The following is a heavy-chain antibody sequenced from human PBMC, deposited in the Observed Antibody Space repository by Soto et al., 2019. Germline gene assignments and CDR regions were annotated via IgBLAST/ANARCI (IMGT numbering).Heavy chain of an antibody. CDR2: IYYSGST. D-gene: IGHD4-17*01. Sequence: SETLSLTCTVFGGSISSGGYYWSWIRQHPGKGLEWIGYIYYSGSTYYNPSLKSRVTISVDTSKNQFSLKLSSVTAADTAVYYCARSPEATVTAFDYWGQRTLVTVSS. CDR3: ARSPEATVTAFDY. J-gene: IGHJ4*02. V-gene: IGHV4-31*03. CDR1: GGSISSGGYY.